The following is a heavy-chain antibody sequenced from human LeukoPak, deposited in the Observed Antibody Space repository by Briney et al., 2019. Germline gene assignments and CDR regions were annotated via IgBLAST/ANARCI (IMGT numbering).Heavy chain of an antibody. V-gene: IGHV4-4*02. CDR1: GGSISSSNW. D-gene: IGHD1-26*01. Sequence: SETLSLTCAVSGGSISSSNWWSWVRQPPGKGLEWIGEIYESGSTDYNPSLKSRVTISVDKSKNQFSLKLSSVTAADTAVYYCARLIVGAKPGFRDYWGQGTLVTVSS. CDR2: IYESGST. CDR3: ARLIVGAKPGFRDY. J-gene: IGHJ4*02.